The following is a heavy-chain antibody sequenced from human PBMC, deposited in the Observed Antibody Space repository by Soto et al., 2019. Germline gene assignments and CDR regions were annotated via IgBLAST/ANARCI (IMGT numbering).Heavy chain of an antibody. CDR2: ISGSGGST. D-gene: IGHD2-15*01. CDR3: AKESDISLFYFDD. J-gene: IGHJ4*02. Sequence: GGVPRLSCAASVFTFSSYAMSWVRQAPGKGLEWVSTISGSGGSTYYADSVKGRFTISRDNSKSALYLQMNSLRAEDTAIYYCAKESDISLFYFDDWGQGTLVTVSS. V-gene: IGHV3-23*01. CDR1: VFTFSSYA.